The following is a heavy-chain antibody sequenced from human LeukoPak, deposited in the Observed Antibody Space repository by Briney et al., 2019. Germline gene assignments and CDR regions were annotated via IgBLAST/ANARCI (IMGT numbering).Heavy chain of an antibody. CDR2: IYSGGTT. J-gene: IGHJ2*01. Sequence: PGRSLRLSCAASGFTVSSNYMNWVRQAPGKGLEWVSVIYSGGTTYYADSVKGRFTISRDNSKNTLYLQMNSLRAEDTAAYYCARDAGHYWYFDLWGRGTLVTVSS. CDR3: ARDAGHYWYFDL. D-gene: IGHD6-13*01. V-gene: IGHV3-53*01. CDR1: GFTVSSNY.